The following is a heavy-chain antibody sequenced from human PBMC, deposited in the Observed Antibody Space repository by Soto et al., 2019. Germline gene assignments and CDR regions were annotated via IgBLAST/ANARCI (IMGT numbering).Heavy chain of an antibody. CDR1: GFSFRNAW. CDR2: IKSQGDGGTR. Sequence: GGSLRLSCAASGFSFRNAWMSWVRQAPGKGLEWVGHIKSQGDGGTRDYAAPVKGRFTISRDDSKNTLFLQMNSLKNEDTAVYFCTTDLQAYXDGTTCYAGNYYYDDMDVWGQGTTVTV. V-gene: IGHV3-15*01. CDR3: TTDLQAYXDGTTCYAGNYYYDDMDV. D-gene: IGHD2-2*01. J-gene: IGHJ6*02.